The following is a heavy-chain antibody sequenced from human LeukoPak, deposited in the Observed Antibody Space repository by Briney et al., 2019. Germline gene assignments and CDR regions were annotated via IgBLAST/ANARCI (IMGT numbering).Heavy chain of an antibody. V-gene: IGHV3-9*01. CDR2: ISWNSDKI. Sequence: GGSLRLSCAASGFTFSSYGMHWVRQGPGKGLEWVAGISWNSDKIGYADSVKGRFTISRDNPKSSLHLQMNSLRAEDTALYYCAKGGIHRGYYWYYMDVWGKGTTVTISS. CDR3: AKGGIHRGYYWYYMDV. D-gene: IGHD2-8*01. J-gene: IGHJ6*03. CDR1: GFTFSSYG.